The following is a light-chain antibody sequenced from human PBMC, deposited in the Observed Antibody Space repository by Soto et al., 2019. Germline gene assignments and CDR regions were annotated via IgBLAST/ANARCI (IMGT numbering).Light chain of an antibody. J-gene: IGKJ4*01. CDR2: DAS. CDR1: QSVSSN. Sequence: EIVMTQSLATLSVSPGERATLSCRASQSVSSNLAWYQQKPGQAPRLLIYDASTRATGIPARFSGSGSGTDFTLTISRLEPEDFAVYYCQQYGSSPLTFGGGTMV. CDR3: QQYGSSPLT. V-gene: IGKV3-20*01.